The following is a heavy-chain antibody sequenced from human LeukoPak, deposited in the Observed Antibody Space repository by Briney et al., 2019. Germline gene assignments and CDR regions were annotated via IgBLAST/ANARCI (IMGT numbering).Heavy chain of an antibody. CDR1: AGSINKFY. CDR2: IHHSGTT. Sequence: SETLSLTCTVSAGSINKFYWNWIRQSPGKGLEWIGYIHHSGTTKYNPSLQSRVTMSMDTSKNQVYLKISSLSAADSAVYSCATNTGSFFAWFDYWGQGTLVTVSS. V-gene: IGHV4-59*03. CDR3: ATNTGSFFAWFDY. J-gene: IGHJ4*02. D-gene: IGHD1-26*01.